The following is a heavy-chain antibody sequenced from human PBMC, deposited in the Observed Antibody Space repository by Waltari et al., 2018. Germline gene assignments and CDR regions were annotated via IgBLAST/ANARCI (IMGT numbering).Heavy chain of an antibody. D-gene: IGHD3-16*01. Sequence: EVQLVESGGGLVQPGGSLRLSCAASGFTFSRYWMLWVRQVPGKGLVWVSRVNCDGGRPKSAASVEGRFTISRDNAKNTLYLQMNSLRGEDTAVYYCARDLREGYGRSYGMDVWGQGTTVTVSS. V-gene: IGHV3-74*03. CDR2: VNCDGGRP. J-gene: IGHJ6*02. CDR3: ARDLREGYGRSYGMDV. CDR1: GFTFSRYW.